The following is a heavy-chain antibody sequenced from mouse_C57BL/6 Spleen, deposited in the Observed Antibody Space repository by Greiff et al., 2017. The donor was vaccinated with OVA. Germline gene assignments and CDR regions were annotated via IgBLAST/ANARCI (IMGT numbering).Heavy chain of an antibody. CDR2: IYPGSGNT. V-gene: IGHV1-76*01. Sequence: QVQLQQSGAELVRPGASVKLSCKASGYTFTDYYINWVKQRPGQGLEWIARIYPGSGNTYYNEKFKGKATLTAEKSSSTAYMQLSSLTSEDSAVYFCARSGYYGPGFAYWGQGTLVTVSA. CDR1: GYTFTDYY. D-gene: IGHD1-1*01. CDR3: ARSGYYGPGFAY. J-gene: IGHJ3*01.